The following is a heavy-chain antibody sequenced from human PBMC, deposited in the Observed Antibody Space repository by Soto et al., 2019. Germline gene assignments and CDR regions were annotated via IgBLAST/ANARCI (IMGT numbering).Heavy chain of an antibody. D-gene: IGHD3-16*01. J-gene: IGHJ6*02. V-gene: IGHV1-69*01. Sequence: QVQLVQSGAEVKKPGSSVKVSCKTSRDTFNKYAFNWVRQAPGQGLEWMGCIIPIFSSRNYAEKFQGRVTITADDSTSTAYMELRSLRFEDTAGYYCARGETYLGVWGQGTTVTVSS. CDR3: ARGETYLGV. CDR2: IIPIFSSR. CDR1: RDTFNKYA.